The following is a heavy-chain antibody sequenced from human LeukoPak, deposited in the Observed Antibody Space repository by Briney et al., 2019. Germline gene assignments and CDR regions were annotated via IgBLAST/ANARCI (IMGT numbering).Heavy chain of an antibody. J-gene: IGHJ4*02. CDR3: ARRYSSGWYADY. Sequence: GASVKVSCKASGGTFSSYAISWVRQAPGQGLEWMGGISAYNGNTNYAQKLQGRVTMTTDTSTGTAYMELRSLRSDDTAVYYCARRYSSGWYADYWGQGTLVTVSS. V-gene: IGHV1-18*01. D-gene: IGHD6-19*01. CDR1: GGTFSSYA. CDR2: ISAYNGNT.